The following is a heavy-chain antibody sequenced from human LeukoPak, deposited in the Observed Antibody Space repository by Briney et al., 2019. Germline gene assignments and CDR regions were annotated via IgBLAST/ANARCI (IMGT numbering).Heavy chain of an antibody. CDR2: INPNSGVT. D-gene: IGHD3-16*02. CDR1: GYTFTGYY. Sequence: ASVKVSCKASGYTFTGYYMHWVRQAPGQGLEWMGWINPNSGVTYYAQKFQGRVSMTRDTSISTAYMEVSRLRSDDSAFYYCARLSTPNLYYFDYWGQGTLVTVSS. V-gene: IGHV1-2*02. CDR3: ARLSTPNLYYFDY. J-gene: IGHJ4*02.